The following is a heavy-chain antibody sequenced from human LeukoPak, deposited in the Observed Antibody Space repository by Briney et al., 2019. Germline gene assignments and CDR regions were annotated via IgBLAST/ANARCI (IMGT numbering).Heavy chain of an antibody. CDR2: ISESGDTI. Sequence: GGSLRLSCAASGFTFSNYEMNWVRQAPGKGPQWLSYISESGDTIHYADSVKGRFTISRDNHKNSLYLQMNSLRAEDTGVYYCARSLGTWGQGTQVTVSS. V-gene: IGHV3-48*03. CDR1: GFTFSNYE. D-gene: IGHD3-16*01. J-gene: IGHJ5*02. CDR3: ARSLGT.